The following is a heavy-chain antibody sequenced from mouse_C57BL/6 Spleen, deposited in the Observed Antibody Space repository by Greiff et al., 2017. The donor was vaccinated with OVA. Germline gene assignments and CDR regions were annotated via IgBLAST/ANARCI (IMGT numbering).Heavy chain of an antibody. D-gene: IGHD1-2*01. CDR1: GFTFSDFY. Sequence: EVKLVESGGGLVQSGRSLRLSCATSGFTFSDFYMEWVRQAPGKGLEWIAASRNKANDYTTEYSASVKGRFIVSRDTSQSILYLQMNALRAEDTAIYYCARDAGFVFDYWGQGTTLTVSS. CDR2: SRNKANDYTT. J-gene: IGHJ2*01. CDR3: ARDAGFVFDY. V-gene: IGHV7-1*01.